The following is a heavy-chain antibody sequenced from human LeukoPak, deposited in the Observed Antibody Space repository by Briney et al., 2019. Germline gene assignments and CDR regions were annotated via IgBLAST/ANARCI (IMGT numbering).Heavy chain of an antibody. J-gene: IGHJ4*02. CDR3: AREPGLARSTFFDY. CDR2: ISAFNGNT. D-gene: IGHD3-16*01. V-gene: IGHV1-18*01. Sequence: ASVKVSCKASGYTFSTYFTHWARQAPGQGLEWMGWISAFNGNTNYAQKFRGRVTMTTEASTSTAYMELRSLRSDDTAFYYCAREPGLARSTFFDYWGQGTLVTVST. CDR1: GYTFSTYF.